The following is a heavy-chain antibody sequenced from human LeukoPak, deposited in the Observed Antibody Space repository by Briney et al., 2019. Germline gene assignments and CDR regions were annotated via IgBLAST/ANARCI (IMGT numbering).Heavy chain of an antibody. CDR3: ARAWEAYCGGDCYSGLWDY. J-gene: IGHJ4*02. V-gene: IGHV4-38-2*01. CDR1: GYSISGGYY. CDR2: INHSGST. D-gene: IGHD2-21*02. Sequence: SETLSLTCAVSGYSISGGYYWGWIRQPPGKGLEWIGEINHSGSTNYNPSLKSRVTISVDTSKNQFSLKLSSVTAADTAVYYCARAWEAYCGGDCYSGLWDYWGQGTLVTVSS.